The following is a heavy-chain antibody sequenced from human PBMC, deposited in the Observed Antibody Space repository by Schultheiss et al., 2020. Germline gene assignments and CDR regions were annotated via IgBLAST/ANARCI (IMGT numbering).Heavy chain of an antibody. D-gene: IGHD1-26*01. CDR2: IGTAGDT. J-gene: IGHJ3*02. CDR1: GFTFSSYD. CDR3: ARSNGSYLAFDI. Sequence: GGSLRLSCAASGFTFSSYDMHWVRQATGKGLEWVSAIGTAGDTYYPGSVKGRFTISRENAKNSLYLQMNSLRAGDTAVYYCARSNGSYLAFDIWGQGTMVTVSS. V-gene: IGHV3-13*01.